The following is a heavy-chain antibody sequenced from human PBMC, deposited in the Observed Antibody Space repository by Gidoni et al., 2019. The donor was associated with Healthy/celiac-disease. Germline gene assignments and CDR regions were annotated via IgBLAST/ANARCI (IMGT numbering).Heavy chain of an antibody. V-gene: IGHV1-3*01. CDR1: GYTFSSYA. J-gene: IGHJ6*03. CDR2: INAGNGNT. D-gene: IGHD5-12*01. Sequence: QFQLVQSGAEVKKPGASVKVSCKASGYTFSSYAMHWVRQAPGHRLEWRGWINAGNGNTKYSQKFQGRVTITRDTSASTDYMELSRMSSEDTAVYYCAREATIPYYYYYYMDVWGKGTTVTVSS. CDR3: AREATIPYYYYYYMDV.